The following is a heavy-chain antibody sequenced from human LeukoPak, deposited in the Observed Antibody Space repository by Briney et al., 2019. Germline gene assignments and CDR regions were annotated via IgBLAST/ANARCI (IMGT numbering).Heavy chain of an antibody. CDR3: AREGGVAVAGYGMDV. Sequence: GASVKVSCKASGGTFSSYAISWVRQAPGQGLEWMGWINTNTGNPTYAQGFTGRFVFSLDTSVSTAYLQISSLKAEDTAVYYCAREGGVAVAGYGMDVWGQGTTVTVSS. CDR1: GGTFSSYA. D-gene: IGHD6-19*01. CDR2: INTNTGNP. V-gene: IGHV7-4-1*02. J-gene: IGHJ6*02.